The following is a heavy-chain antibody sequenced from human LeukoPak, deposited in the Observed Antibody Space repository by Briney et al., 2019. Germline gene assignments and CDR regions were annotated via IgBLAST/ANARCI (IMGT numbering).Heavy chain of an antibody. CDR2: ISSSSSYI. CDR1: GFNFSSYN. V-gene: IGHV3-21*01. CDR3: AREYSGSYYAGVTWFDP. J-gene: IGHJ5*02. D-gene: IGHD1-26*01. Sequence: GGSLRLSCAASGFNFSSYNMNWVRQAPGKGLEWVSSISSSSSYIYYADSVKGRFTISRDNAKNSLYLQMNSLRVEDTAVYYCAREYSGSYYAGVTWFDPWGQGTLVTVSS.